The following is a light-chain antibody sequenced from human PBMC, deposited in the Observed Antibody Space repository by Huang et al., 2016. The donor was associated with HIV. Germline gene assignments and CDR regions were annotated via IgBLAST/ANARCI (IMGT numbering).Light chain of an antibody. J-gene: IGKJ4*01. CDR1: RSVSTN. CDR3: HQYNNWLLS. V-gene: IGKV3-15*01. CDR2: GSS. Sequence: EIVMTQSPATLSVSPGQRVTLSFRANRSVSTNLAWYQQRHGQAPRLLIYGSSTRAPGIPARFSGSGSGTDFSLTISSLQSEDFALYYCHQYNNWLLSFGGGTRV.